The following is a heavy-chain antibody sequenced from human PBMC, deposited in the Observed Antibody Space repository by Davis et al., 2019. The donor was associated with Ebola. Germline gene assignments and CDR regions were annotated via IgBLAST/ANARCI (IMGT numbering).Heavy chain of an antibody. CDR3: AKGDSGWSTPIDY. CDR1: GFTFGTYG. V-gene: IGHV3-30*18. J-gene: IGHJ4*02. Sequence: PGGSLRLSCAASGFTFGTYGMHWVRQAPGKGLEWLALISYDGTSKYYTDSVKGRFTISRDNSRNTLFLQMNSLRAEDTAVYYCAKGDSGWSTPIDYWGQGTLVTVSS. D-gene: IGHD6-19*01. CDR2: ISYDGTSK.